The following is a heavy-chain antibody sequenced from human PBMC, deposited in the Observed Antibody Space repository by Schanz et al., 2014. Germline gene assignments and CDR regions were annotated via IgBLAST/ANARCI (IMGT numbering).Heavy chain of an antibody. J-gene: IGHJ4*02. CDR1: GFIFSDHY. CDR2: ISSGSSTI. V-gene: IGHV3-11*04. Sequence: QVQLVESGGGLVKPGGSLRLSCVVSGFIFSDHYMSWIRQAPGKGLEWISYISSGSSTIHYADSVKGRFTISRDNAKNSLFLQMNSLRAEDTAVYYCARGPDYGSGSYSSYWGQGTLVTVSS. CDR3: ARGPDYGSGSYSSY. D-gene: IGHD3-10*01.